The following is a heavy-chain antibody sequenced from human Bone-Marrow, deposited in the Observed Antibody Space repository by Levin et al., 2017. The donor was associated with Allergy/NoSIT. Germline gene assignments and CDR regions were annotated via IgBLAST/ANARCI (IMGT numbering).Heavy chain of an antibody. CDR1: EGIFSSYA. D-gene: IGHD3-10*01. CDR3: ARAAESYDSGPNEYSYLDP. CDR2: IIPRFGTT. Sequence: SVKVSCKASEGIFSSYAISWVRQAPGQGLEWIGGIIPRFGTTIYAQRFKGRVTIAADESTSTAYMELSLLTSEDTAVYYCARAAESYDSGPNEYSYLDPWGQGTLVTVSS. J-gene: IGHJ5*02. V-gene: IGHV1-69*13.